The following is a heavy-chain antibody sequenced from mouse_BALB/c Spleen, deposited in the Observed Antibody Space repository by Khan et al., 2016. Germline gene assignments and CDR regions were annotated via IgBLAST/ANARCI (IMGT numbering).Heavy chain of an antibody. Sequence: QVQLQQSGAELMKPGASVKISCKATGYTFSSYWIEWVKQRPGHGLEWIGEILPGSGSTNYNEKFRGKATFTADTSSNTAYMQLSSLTSEDSAVQYCARTDRRGYFDYWGQGTNLTVSS. CDR3: ARTDRRGYFDY. CDR2: ILPGSGST. J-gene: IGHJ2*01. V-gene: IGHV1-9*01. CDR1: GYTFSSYW.